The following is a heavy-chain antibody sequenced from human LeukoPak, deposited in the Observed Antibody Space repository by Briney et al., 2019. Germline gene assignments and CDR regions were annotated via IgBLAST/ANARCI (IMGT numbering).Heavy chain of an antibody. V-gene: IGHV4-34*01. CDR3: ASDRGSGSWYGRDY. CDR1: GGSFSGYY. J-gene: IGHJ4*02. CDR2: INHSGST. D-gene: IGHD6-13*01. Sequence: SETLSLTCAVYGGSFSGYYWSWIRQPPGKGLEWIGEINHSGSTNYNPSLKSRVTISVDTSKNQFSLKLSSVTAADTAAYYCASDRGSGSWYGRDYWGQGTLVTVSS.